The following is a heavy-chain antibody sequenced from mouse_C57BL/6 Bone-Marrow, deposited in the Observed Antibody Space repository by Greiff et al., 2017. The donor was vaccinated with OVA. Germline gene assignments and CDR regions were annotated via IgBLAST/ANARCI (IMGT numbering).Heavy chain of an antibody. D-gene: IGHD1-1*01. Sequence: EVHLVESGGGLVQPGGSLKLSCAASGFTFSDYGMAWVRQAPRKGPEWVAFLSNLAYSIYYADTVTGRFTISRENAKNTLYLEMSSLRSEDTAMYYCARRATVVAPTEYFDVWGTGTTVTVSS. CDR1: GFTFSDYG. V-gene: IGHV5-15*01. CDR3: ARRATVVAPTEYFDV. J-gene: IGHJ1*03. CDR2: LSNLAYSI.